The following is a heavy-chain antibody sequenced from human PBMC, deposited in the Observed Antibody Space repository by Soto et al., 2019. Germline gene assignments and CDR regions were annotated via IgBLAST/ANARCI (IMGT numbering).Heavy chain of an antibody. J-gene: IGHJ5*02. V-gene: IGHV3-72*01. CDR2: TRNKANSFTT. CDR3: ARALPVAKGRFDP. D-gene: IGHD2-2*01. Sequence: GGSLRLSCAASGFTFSDHYMDWVRQAPGKGLEWVGRTRNKANSFTTEYAASVKGRFTTSRDESKNSVYLQMNSLKTEDTAVYYCARALPVAKGRFDPWGQGTLVTVSS. CDR1: GFTFSDHY.